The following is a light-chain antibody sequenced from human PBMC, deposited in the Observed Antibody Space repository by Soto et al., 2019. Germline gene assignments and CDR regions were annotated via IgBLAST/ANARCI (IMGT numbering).Light chain of an antibody. CDR1: QSVTSIY. Sequence: EIVLTQSPGTLSLSPGERATLSCRASQSVTSIYLAWYQQRPGQAPRLLIYGASSRATGIPDRFSGSGSGTDFTLTISRLEPEDFAVYYCQQYGSSPWTFXQGTKVDIK. CDR3: QQYGSSPWT. J-gene: IGKJ1*01. V-gene: IGKV3-20*01. CDR2: GAS.